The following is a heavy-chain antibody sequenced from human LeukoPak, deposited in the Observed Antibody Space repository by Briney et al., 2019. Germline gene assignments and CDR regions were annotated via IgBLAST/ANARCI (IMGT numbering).Heavy chain of an antibody. D-gene: IGHD6-25*01. J-gene: IGHJ6*03. CDR1: GYTFTSYD. CDR3: ARGRLRDYYYYYMDV. Sequence: SVKVSCKASGYTFTSYDINWVRQAPGQGLEWMGGIIPIFGTANYAQKFQGRVTITADESTSTAYMELSSLRSEDTAVYYCARGRLRDYYYYYMDVWGKGTTVTVSS. V-gene: IGHV1-69*13. CDR2: IIPIFGTA.